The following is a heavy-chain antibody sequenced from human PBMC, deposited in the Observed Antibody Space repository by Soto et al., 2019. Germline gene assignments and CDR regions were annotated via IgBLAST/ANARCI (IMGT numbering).Heavy chain of an antibody. J-gene: IGHJ4*02. CDR3: GSFSDRITPATIVD. V-gene: IGHV4-31*03. CDR2: IYHSGAT. CDR1: GASISSVGYY. D-gene: IGHD2-2*02. Sequence: QVQLQESGPGLVQPSQTLSLTCSVSGASISSVGYYWTWFRQHPGGGLEWIGYIYHSGATYYNPSLKSRLSISVDTSKNQFSLRLSSVTAADTAVYYCGSFSDRITPATIVDWGQGTLVTVSS.